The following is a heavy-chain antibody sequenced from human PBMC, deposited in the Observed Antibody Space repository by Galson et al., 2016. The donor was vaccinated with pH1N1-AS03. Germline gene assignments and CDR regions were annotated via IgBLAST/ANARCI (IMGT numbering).Heavy chain of an antibody. D-gene: IGHD6-6*01. CDR3: ARHQGVAIAARLSGGLDY. J-gene: IGHJ4*02. CDR1: GFTFTDFA. V-gene: IGHV3-30*02. CDR2: IRDDGSDR. Sequence: SLRLSCATSGFTFTDFAVSWVRQAPGKGLEWVAFIRDDGSDRHYAKSVKGRFTISRDNSKGTVYLQMNSLRSEDTATYYCARHQGVAIAARLSGGLDYWGQGTLVTVSS.